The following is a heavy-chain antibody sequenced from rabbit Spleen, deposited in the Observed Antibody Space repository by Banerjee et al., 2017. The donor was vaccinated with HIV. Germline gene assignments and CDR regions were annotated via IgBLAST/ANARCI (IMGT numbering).Heavy chain of an antibody. D-gene: IGHD1-1*01. CDR3: ARDTATSFSTYGMDL. CDR1: GFSFSSNW. V-gene: IGHV1S45*01. Sequence: LEESGGGLVKPGGTLTLTCTVSGFSFSSNWICWVRQAPGKGLEWIACIDTSDGDTYYASWAKGRFTISKASSTTVTLQVTSLTAADTATYFCARDTATSFSTYGMDLWGPGTLVTVS. CDR2: IDTSDGDT. J-gene: IGHJ6*01.